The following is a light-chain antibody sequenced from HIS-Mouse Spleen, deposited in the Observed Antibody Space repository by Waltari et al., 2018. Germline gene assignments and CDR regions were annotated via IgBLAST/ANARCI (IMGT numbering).Light chain of an antibody. CDR2: TDS. CDR3: QSADSSGTGWV. V-gene: IGLV3-25*03. Sequence: SYELTQPPSVSVSPGQTARITCSGDALPKQYAYWYQQKPGQAPVLVIYTDSERPSGIPERFSGSSSGTTVTLTISGVQAEDEADYYCQSADSSGTGWVFGGGTKLTVL. CDR1: ALPKQY. J-gene: IGLJ3*02.